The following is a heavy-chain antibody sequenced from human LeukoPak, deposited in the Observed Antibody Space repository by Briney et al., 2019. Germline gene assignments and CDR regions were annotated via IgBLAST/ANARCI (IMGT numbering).Heavy chain of an antibody. Sequence: GASLKLSCKASGYTFTSYGISWVRQAPGQGLEWMGCISAYNGNTNYAQKLQGRVTMNTDTSTSTAYMELRSLRSDDTAVYYCARDGSDSNERGDPDGMDVWGQGTTVTVSS. V-gene: IGHV1-18*01. J-gene: IGHJ6*02. CDR2: ISAYNGNT. CDR1: GYTFTSYG. D-gene: IGHD3-22*01. CDR3: ARDGSDSNERGDPDGMDV.